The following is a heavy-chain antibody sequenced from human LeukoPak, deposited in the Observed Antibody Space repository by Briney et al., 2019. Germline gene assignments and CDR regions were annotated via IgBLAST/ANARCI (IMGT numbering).Heavy chain of an antibody. V-gene: IGHV3-21*01. J-gene: IGHJ4*02. CDR2: ISSSSSYI. CDR1: GFTFSSYS. D-gene: IGHD4-11*01. Sequence: GGSLRLSCAASGFTFSSYSMNWVRQAPGKGLEWVPSISSSSSYIYYADSAKGRFTISRDNAKNSVYLQMNSLRAEDTAVYYCARDKWLTTTHYFDYWGQGTLVTVSS. CDR3: ARDKWLTTTHYFDY.